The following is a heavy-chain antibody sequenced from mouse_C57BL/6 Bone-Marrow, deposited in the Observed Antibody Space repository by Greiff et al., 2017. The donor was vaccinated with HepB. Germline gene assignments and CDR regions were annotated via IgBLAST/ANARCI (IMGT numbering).Heavy chain of an antibody. V-gene: IGHV1-55*01. CDR1: GYTFTSYW. J-gene: IGHJ2*01. CDR3: AIRHGGYFDY. D-gene: IGHD2-12*01. Sequence: QVHLQQPGAELVKPGASVKMSCKASGYTFTSYWIPWVKQRPGQGLEWMGDIYPGSGSTNYNEKFKSKATLTVDTSSSTAYMQLSSLTSEDSAVYCCAIRHGGYFDYWGQGTTLTVSS. CDR2: IYPGSGST.